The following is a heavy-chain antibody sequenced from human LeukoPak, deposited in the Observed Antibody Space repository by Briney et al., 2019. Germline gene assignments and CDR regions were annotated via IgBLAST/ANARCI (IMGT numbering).Heavy chain of an antibody. CDR2: IYHSGST. J-gene: IGHJ3*02. V-gene: IGHV4-38-2*02. CDR1: SGSMSGYY. Sequence: PLETLSLTCSVSSGSMSGYYWNWIRQPPGKGLEWIGSIYHSGSTYYNPSLKSRITISLDTSKNQFSLELSSVTAADTAVYYCAREDYDFWSGYSDAFDIWGQGTMVSISS. D-gene: IGHD3-3*01. CDR3: AREDYDFWSGYSDAFDI.